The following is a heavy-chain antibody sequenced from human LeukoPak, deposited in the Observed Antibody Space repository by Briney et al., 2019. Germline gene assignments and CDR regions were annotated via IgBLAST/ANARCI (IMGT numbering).Heavy chain of an antibody. V-gene: IGHV4-39*01. CDR2: IYYSGST. CDR3: ALMNVVVTAIDNWFDP. J-gene: IGHJ5*02. Sequence: SETLSLTCTVSGGSISSSSYYWGWIRQPPGKGLEWIGSIYYSGSTYYNPSLKSRVTISVDTSKNQFSLKLSSVTAADTAVYYCALMNVVVTAIDNWFDPWGQGTLVTVSS. D-gene: IGHD2-21*02. CDR1: GGSISSSSYY.